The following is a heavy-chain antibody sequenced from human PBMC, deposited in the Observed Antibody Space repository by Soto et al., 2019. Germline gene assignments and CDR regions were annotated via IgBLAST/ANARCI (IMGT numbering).Heavy chain of an antibody. CDR2: INAGNGNT. D-gene: IGHD2-2*01. CDR3: ARGHLAVVPVASWYFYMDV. J-gene: IGHJ6*03. Sequence: QVQLVQSGAEVEKPGASVKVSCKASGYTFTNYAVHWVRQAPGQRLAWMGWINAGNGNTRYSQKFQGRVTINRDTSARTAYMELSRLRSEDTAVYYCARGHLAVVPVASWYFYMDVWGKGTTVTVSS. CDR1: GYTFTNYA. V-gene: IGHV1-3*01.